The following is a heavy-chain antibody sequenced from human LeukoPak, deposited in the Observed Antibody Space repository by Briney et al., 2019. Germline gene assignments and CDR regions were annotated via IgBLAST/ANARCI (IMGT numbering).Heavy chain of an antibody. Sequence: ASVKVSCKVSGYTLTELSMHWVRQAPGKGLEWMGGFDPEDGETIYAQKFQGRVTMTEDTSTDTAYMELSSLRSEDTAVYYCARVLRAQQLRSQWGYYYGMDVWGQGTTVTVSS. CDR1: GYTLTELS. J-gene: IGHJ6*02. CDR3: ARVLRAQQLRSQWGYYYGMDV. V-gene: IGHV1-24*01. D-gene: IGHD6-13*01. CDR2: FDPEDGET.